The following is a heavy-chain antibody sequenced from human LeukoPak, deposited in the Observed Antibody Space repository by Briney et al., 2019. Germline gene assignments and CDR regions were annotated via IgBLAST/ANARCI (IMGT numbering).Heavy chain of an antibody. CDR3: ATVFKGSSLQDY. Sequence: TGGSLRLSCEVSGFTITNHWMYWVRQAPGRGLVWVSRIKSDERSAAYADSAKGRFTISRDNAKNTLYLQMNSLRAEDTAVYYCATVFKGSSLQDYWGQGTLVTDSS. CDR1: GFTITNHW. D-gene: IGHD1-26*01. J-gene: IGHJ4*02. CDR2: IKSDERSA. V-gene: IGHV3-74*03.